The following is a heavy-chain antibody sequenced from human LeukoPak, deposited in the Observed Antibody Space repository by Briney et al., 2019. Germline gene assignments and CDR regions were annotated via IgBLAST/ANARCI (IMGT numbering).Heavy chain of an antibody. D-gene: IGHD3-22*01. CDR3: ARDRHYYDSSGYCYYFDY. J-gene: IGHJ4*02. Sequence: GGSLRLSCAASGFTFSDYYVSWIRQAPGKGLEWVSYISSSGSTIYYADSVKGRFTISRDNAKNSLYLQMDSLRAEDTAVYYCARDRHYYDSSGYCYYFDYWGQGTLVTVSS. CDR2: ISSSGSTI. V-gene: IGHV3-11*01. CDR1: GFTFSDYY.